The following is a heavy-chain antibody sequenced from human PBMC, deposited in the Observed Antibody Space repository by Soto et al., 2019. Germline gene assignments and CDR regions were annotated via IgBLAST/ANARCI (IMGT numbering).Heavy chain of an antibody. Sequence: QITLKESGPTLVKPTQTLTLTCTFSGFSLSTSGVGVGWIRQPPGKALEWLALIYWDDDKRYSPSLKSRLTITKHTSKNLVVRTMTNMDPMDTATYYCAHRPSYCSGGSCYSGFDYWGQGTLVTVSS. V-gene: IGHV2-5*02. J-gene: IGHJ4*02. CDR1: GFSLSTSGVG. CDR2: IYWDDDK. D-gene: IGHD2-15*01. CDR3: AHRPSYCSGGSCYSGFDY.